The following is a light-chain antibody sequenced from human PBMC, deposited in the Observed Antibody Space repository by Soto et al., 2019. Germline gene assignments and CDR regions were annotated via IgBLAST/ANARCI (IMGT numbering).Light chain of an antibody. CDR2: SAS. J-gene: IGKJ1*01. Sequence: IQMTQSPSSLSASVGDRVIITCRASQGIGNSLAWYQQKAGRVPTLLMHSASTLLSGVPSRFSGSGSGTNFTLTISSLQLEDVETFYCKKYDSAPGTFGQGTK. V-gene: IGKV1-27*01. CDR1: QGIGNS. CDR3: KKYDSAPGT.